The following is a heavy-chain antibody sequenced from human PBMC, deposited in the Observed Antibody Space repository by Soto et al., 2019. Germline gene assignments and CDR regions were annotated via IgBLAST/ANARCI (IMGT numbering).Heavy chain of an antibody. CDR2: ISAGGSDQ. Sequence: QVQLVESGGGVVQPGRSLRLSCAASGFTFSGYAMHWVRQAPGKGLEWVAVISAGGSDQYYADSVKGRFTISRDNSKSTLYLQMNSPRGEDTGVYYCARDLWPAVTAGRYYGMDVWGQGTTVTVSS. J-gene: IGHJ6*02. CDR1: GFTFSGYA. CDR3: ARDLWPAVTAGRYYGMDV. V-gene: IGHV3-30-3*01. D-gene: IGHD6-13*01.